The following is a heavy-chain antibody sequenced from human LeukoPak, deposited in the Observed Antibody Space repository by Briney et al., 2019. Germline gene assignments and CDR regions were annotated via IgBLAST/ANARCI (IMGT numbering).Heavy chain of an antibody. V-gene: IGHV3-21*01. J-gene: IGHJ3*02. D-gene: IGHD6-25*01. CDR1: GFTFSTYS. Sequence: PGGSLRLSCEASGFTFSTYSMNWVRQAPGKGLEWVSSITSRSSYKYYADSVKGRFTISRDNAKNSLYLQMNSLRAEDTAVYYCAREGRGGFDIWGQGTMVTVSS. CDR3: AREGRGGFDI. CDR2: ITSRSSYK.